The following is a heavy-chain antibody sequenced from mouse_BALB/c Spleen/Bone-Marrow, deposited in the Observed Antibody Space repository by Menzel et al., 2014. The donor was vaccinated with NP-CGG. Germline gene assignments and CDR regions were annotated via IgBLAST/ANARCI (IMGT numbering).Heavy chain of an antibody. V-gene: IGHV3-2*02. Sequence: EVQLVESGPGLAKPSQSLSLPCTVTGYSITSDYVWNWIRQFPGNKLEWMGYISYSGSTSYNPSLKSRISITRDTSKSQFFLQLNSVTTEDTATYYCARFPNYGSRSFDYWGQGTTLTVSS. CDR3: ARFPNYGSRSFDY. D-gene: IGHD1-1*01. CDR2: ISYSGST. J-gene: IGHJ2*01. CDR1: GYSITSDYV.